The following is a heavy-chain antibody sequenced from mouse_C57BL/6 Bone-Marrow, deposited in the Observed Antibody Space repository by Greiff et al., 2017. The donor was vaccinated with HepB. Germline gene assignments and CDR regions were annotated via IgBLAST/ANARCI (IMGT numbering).Heavy chain of an antibody. CDR3: ARYYSKGAWFAY. CDR2: ISDGGSYT. V-gene: IGHV5-4*01. J-gene: IGHJ3*01. CDR1: GFTFSSYA. Sequence: EVQGVESGGGLVKPGGSLKLSCAASGFTFSSYAMSWVRQTPEKRLEWVATISDGGSYTYYPDNVKGRFTISRDNAKNNLYLQMSHLKSEDTAMYYCARYYSKGAWFAYWGQGTLVTVSA. D-gene: IGHD2-5*01.